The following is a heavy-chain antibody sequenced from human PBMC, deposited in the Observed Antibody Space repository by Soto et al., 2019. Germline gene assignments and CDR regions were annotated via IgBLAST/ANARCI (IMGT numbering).Heavy chain of an antibody. CDR2: INHSGST. CDR1: GGSFSGYY. CDR3: ARPNFDWLSDSIVI. D-gene: IGHD3-9*01. V-gene: IGHV4-34*01. J-gene: IGHJ3*02. Sequence: SETLSLTCAVSGGSFSGYYWSWIRQPPGKGLEWIGEINHSGSTNYNPSLKSRVTISVDTSKNQFSLKLSSVTAADTAVYYCARPNFDWLSDSIVIWYQGTMLTVSS.